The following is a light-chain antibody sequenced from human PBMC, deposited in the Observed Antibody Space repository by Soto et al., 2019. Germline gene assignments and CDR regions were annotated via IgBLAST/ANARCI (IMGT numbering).Light chain of an antibody. CDR2: DVS. CDR1: SSDVGGHNY. CDR3: SSYGGSTNFVI. J-gene: IGLJ2*01. Sequence: QSALTQPPSASGSPGQSVTISCTGTSSDVGGHNYVSWYQQHLGKVPKLIIYDVSKRSSGVPDRFSASKSGNTASLTVSGLQAEDEAEYYCSSYGGSTNFVIFGGGTKVTVL. V-gene: IGLV2-8*01.